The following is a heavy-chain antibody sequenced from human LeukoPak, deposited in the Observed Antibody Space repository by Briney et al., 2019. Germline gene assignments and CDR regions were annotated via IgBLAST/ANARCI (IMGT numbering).Heavy chain of an antibody. CDR2: ISWDGGST. CDR1: GFTSSIYG. V-gene: IGHV3-43*02. D-gene: IGHD2-2*02. J-gene: IGHJ4*02. CDR3: AEGVNQLLYAHFDY. Sequence: GGSLRLSCAASGFTSSIYGMNWVRQAPGKGLEWVSLISWDGGSTYYADSVKGRFTISRDNSKNSLYLQMNSLRTEDTALYYCAEGVNQLLYAHFDYWGQGTLVTVSS.